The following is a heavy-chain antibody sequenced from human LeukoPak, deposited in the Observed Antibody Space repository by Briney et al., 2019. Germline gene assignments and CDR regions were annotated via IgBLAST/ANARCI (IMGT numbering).Heavy chain of an antibody. CDR3: ARGALAARLSWFDP. Sequence: PSQTLSLTCAVSGGSISSGGYSWSWIRQPPGKGLEWIGYIYHSGSTYYNPSLKSRVTISVDTSKNQFSLKLSSVTAADTAVYYCARGALAARLSWFDPWGQGTLVTVSS. CDR2: IYHSGST. D-gene: IGHD6-6*01. V-gene: IGHV4-30-2*01. CDR1: GGSISSGGYS. J-gene: IGHJ5*02.